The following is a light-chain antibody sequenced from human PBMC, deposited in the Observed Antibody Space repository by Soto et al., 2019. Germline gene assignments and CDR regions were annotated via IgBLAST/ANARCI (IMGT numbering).Light chain of an antibody. Sequence: EIVLMQSPGTLSLSPGERATLSCRASQSVSNNYVAWYQQKPGQAPRLLIAGASSRATGIPDRCSGSGSGTDCTLTSSRLEPEDLAVDYCQQYGSSPPLTFGGGTKVEIK. CDR1: QSVSNNY. CDR2: GAS. CDR3: QQYGSSPPLT. J-gene: IGKJ4*01. V-gene: IGKV3-20*01.